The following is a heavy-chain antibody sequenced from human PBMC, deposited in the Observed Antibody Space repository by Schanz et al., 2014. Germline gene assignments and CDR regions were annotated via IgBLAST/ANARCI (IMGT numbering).Heavy chain of an antibody. D-gene: IGHD3-3*01. CDR2: IRGSGGGT. J-gene: IGHJ4*02. CDR3: ARGSGTFDS. V-gene: IGHV3-23*04. CDR1: GYTFSSNA. Sequence: EVQLVESGGGLVQPGGSLRLSCAASGYTFSSNAMSWVRQAPGKGLEWVSSIRGSGGGTDYADSVKGRFTISRDNSKNTLYLQMNSLRAEDTAVYYCARGSGTFDSWGQGTLVTVSS.